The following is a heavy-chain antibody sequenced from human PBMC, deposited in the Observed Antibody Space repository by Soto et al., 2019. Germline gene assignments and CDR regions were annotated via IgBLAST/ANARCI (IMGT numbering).Heavy chain of an antibody. D-gene: IGHD6-13*01. Sequence: GGSLRLSCAASGFTFSSYWMHWVRQAPGKGLVWVSRINSDGSSTSYADSVKGRFTISRDNAKNTLYLQMNSLRAEDTAVYYCARDPAYSSSWYDMGYYYYYGMDVWGQGTTVTVSS. CDR3: ARDPAYSSSWYDMGYYYYYGMDV. J-gene: IGHJ6*02. CDR1: GFTFSSYW. V-gene: IGHV3-74*01. CDR2: INSDGSST.